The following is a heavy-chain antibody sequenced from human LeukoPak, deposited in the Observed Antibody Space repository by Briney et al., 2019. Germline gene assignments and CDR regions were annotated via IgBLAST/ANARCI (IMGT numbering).Heavy chain of an antibody. V-gene: IGHV3-53*01. CDR1: GFTVSSDY. CDR2: IYGGGNT. D-gene: IGHD3-22*01. J-gene: IGHJ5*02. CDR3: ARASFYYDARALDP. Sequence: GGSLRLSCAASGFTVSSDYMNWVRQAPGKGLEWVSVIYGGGNTYYADSVKGRFTISGDNSKNTVFLQMNSLRAEDTAVYYCARASFYYDARALDPWGQGALVTVSS.